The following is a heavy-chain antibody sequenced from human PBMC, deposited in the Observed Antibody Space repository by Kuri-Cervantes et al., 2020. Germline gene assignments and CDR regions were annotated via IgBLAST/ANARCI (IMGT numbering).Heavy chain of an antibody. CDR1: GGSISSYY. D-gene: IGHD5-24*01. CDR3: ARDGDGPFDY. CDR2: IYYSGST. J-gene: IGHJ4*02. V-gene: IGHV4-59*13. Sequence: SETLSLTCTVSGGSISSYYWSWIRQPPGKGLEWIGYIYYSGSTNYNPSLKSRVTISVDTSKNQFSPKLSSVTAADTAVYYCARDGDGPFDYWGQGTLVTVSS.